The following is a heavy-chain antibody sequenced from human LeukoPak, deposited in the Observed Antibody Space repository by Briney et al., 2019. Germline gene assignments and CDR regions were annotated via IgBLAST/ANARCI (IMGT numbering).Heavy chain of an antibody. CDR1: GGSISSYY. CDR2: IYYSGST. J-gene: IGHJ5*02. CDR3: ARSPKFGTNWFDP. V-gene: IGHV4-59*08. D-gene: IGHD3-10*02. Sequence: SGTLSLTCTVSGGSISSYYWSWIRQPPGKGLEWIGYIYYSGSTNYNPSLKSRVTISVDTSKNQFSLKLSSVTAADTAVYYCARSPKFGTNWFDPWGQGTLVTVSS.